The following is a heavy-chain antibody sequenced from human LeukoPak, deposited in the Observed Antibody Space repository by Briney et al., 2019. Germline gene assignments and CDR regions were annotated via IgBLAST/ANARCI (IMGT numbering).Heavy chain of an antibody. J-gene: IGHJ4*02. D-gene: IGHD1-26*01. Sequence: ASVKVSCKASGYTFTSYGISWVRQAPGQGLEWMGWISAYNANTNYAQKLQGRVTMTTDTSTSTAYMELRSLRSDDTAVYYCARARWELLPFDYWGQGTLVTVSS. CDR3: ARARWELLPFDY. CDR1: GYTFTSYG. CDR2: ISAYNANT. V-gene: IGHV1-18*01.